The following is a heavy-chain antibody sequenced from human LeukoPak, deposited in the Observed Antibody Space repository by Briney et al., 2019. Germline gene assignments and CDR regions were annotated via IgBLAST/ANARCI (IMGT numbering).Heavy chain of an antibody. J-gene: IGHJ4*02. CDR2: IIPIFGTA. D-gene: IGHD3-3*01. CDR3: ARENYDFWSGYYTGLDY. Sequence: EASVKVSCKASGGTFSSYAISWVRQAPGQGLEWMGGIIPIFGTANYAQKFQGRVTITADKSTSTAYMELSSLRSEDTAVYYCARENYDFWSGYYTGLDYWGQGTLVTVSS. CDR1: GGTFSSYA. V-gene: IGHV1-69*06.